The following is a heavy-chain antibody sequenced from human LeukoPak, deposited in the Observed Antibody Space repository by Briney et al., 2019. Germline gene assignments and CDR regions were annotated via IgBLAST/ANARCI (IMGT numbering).Heavy chain of an antibody. V-gene: IGHV1-2*02. CDR3: ARWMATVTTPDY. J-gene: IGHJ4*02. CDR2: INPNSGGT. CDR1: GYTFNGFY. D-gene: IGHD4-11*01. Sequence: ASVKVSCKASGYTFNGFYLHWVRQAPGQGLEWMGWINPNSGGTNYAQKFQRRVTMTRDTSISTAYMELSRLRSDDTAVYYCARWMATVTTPDYWGQGTLVTVSS.